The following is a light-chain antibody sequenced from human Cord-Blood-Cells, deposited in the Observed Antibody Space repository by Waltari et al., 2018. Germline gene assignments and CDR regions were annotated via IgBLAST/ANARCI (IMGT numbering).Light chain of an antibody. J-gene: IGKJ5*01. CDR1: QSLLHSDGKTY. CDR2: EVS. Sequence: DFVMTQSPLSLSVTPGLPASISCKSSQSLLHSDGKTYLYWYLQKPGQSPQLLIYEVSNRVSGVPDRFSGSGSGTDFTLKISRVEAEDVGVYYCMQSIQLPITFGQGTRLEIK. V-gene: IGKV2D-29*02. CDR3: MQSIQLPIT.